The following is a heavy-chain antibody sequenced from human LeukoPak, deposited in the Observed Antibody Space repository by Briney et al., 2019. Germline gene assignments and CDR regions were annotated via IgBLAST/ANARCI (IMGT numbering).Heavy chain of an antibody. D-gene: IGHD1/OR15-1a*01. J-gene: IGHJ6*02. CDR1: RGTFSSYA. CDR3: ARGTTRMAPVKYYYYGMDV. Sequence: ASVTVSCKASRGTFSSYAISWVRQAPGQGLEWMGRIIPILGIANYAQKFQGRVTITADKSTSTAYMELSSLRSEDTAVYYCARGTTRMAPVKYYYYGMDVWGQGTTVTVSS. V-gene: IGHV1-69*04. CDR2: IIPILGIA.